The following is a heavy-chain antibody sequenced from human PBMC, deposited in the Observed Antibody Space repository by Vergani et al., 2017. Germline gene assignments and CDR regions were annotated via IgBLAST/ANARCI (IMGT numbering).Heavy chain of an antibody. CDR3: LKGLPTRGSGWGGYFDY. V-gene: IGHV3-23*01. D-gene: IGHD6-19*01. Sequence: EVQLLESGGGLIQPGGSLRLSCAASGFMFSKNSMSWVRQAPGKGLEWVLGISGSGGSTYYADSVKGRFTISRDNSKNTLYLQMSSLRAEDTAVYYCLKGLPTRGSGWGGYFDYWGQGTLVTVSS. J-gene: IGHJ4*02. CDR1: GFMFSKNS. CDR2: ISGSGGST.